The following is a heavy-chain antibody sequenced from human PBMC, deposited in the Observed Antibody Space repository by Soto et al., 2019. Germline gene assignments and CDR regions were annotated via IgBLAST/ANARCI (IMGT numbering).Heavy chain of an antibody. CDR3: AKLAYSSTDY. Sequence: GGSLRLSCAATGFTFSNFAMIWVRQAPGKGLEWVSGISASGGGTHYADSVKGRFTISRDNSKNTLTLQMNSVRAEDTAVYYCAKLAYSSTDYWGQGTLVTVSS. D-gene: IGHD6-13*01. J-gene: IGHJ4*02. V-gene: IGHV3-23*01. CDR1: GFTFSNFA. CDR2: ISASGGGT.